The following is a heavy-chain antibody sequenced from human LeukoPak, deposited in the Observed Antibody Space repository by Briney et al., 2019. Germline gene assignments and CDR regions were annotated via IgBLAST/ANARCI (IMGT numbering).Heavy chain of an antibody. D-gene: IGHD6-6*01. V-gene: IGHV3-7*01. CDR1: GFTINQHA. CDR3: AREYSSSVSFDP. Sequence: AGGSLRLSCIASGFTINQHAMSWVRQAPVKGLEWVASIRPDGSAVFYVDSVKGRFTFSRDNAKNSLDLQMNSLRAEDTAVYYCAREYSSSVSFDPWGQGTLVTVSS. CDR2: IRPDGSAV. J-gene: IGHJ5*02.